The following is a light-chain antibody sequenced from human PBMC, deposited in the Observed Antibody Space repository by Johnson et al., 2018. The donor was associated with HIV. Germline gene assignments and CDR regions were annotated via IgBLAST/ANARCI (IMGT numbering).Light chain of an antibody. J-gene: IGLJ1*01. V-gene: IGLV1-51*02. CDR1: SSNIGENF. CDR3: GTWHSSLRSGF. Sequence: QSVLTQPPSVSAAPGQKVTFSCSGSSSNIGENFVSWYQHLPGTAPKLLIHENNKRPPVSPDRFSGSKSVTSATLGITGLQPGDEADHYCGTWHSSLRSGFFGTGTKVTVL. CDR2: ENN.